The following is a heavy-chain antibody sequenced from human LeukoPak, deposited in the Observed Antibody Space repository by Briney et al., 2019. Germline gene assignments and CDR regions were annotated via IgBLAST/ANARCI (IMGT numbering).Heavy chain of an antibody. Sequence: ASVKVSCKVSGYTLTELSMHWVRQAPGKGLEWMGGFDPADGETAYAQKFQGRVTLTEDTSTDTAYMELSSLRSEDTAVYYCAFLSWTDAFDIWGQGTMVTVSS. J-gene: IGHJ3*02. CDR2: FDPADGET. V-gene: IGHV1-24*01. CDR1: GYTLTELS. CDR3: AFLSWTDAFDI. D-gene: IGHD6-13*01.